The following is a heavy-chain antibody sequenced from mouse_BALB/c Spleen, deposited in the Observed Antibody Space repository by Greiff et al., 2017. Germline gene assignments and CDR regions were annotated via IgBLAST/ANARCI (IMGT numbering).Heavy chain of an antibody. D-gene: IGHD2-4*01. J-gene: IGHJ3*01. CDR2: ILPGSGST. CDR1: GYTFSSYW. V-gene: IGHV1-9*01. Sequence: QVQLQQSGAELMKPGASVTISCKATGYTFSSYWIEWVKQRPGHGLEWIGEILPGSGSTNYNEKFKGKATFTADTSSNTAYMQLSSLTSEDSAVYYCARSTMSSAWFAYWGQGTLVTVSA. CDR3: ARSTMSSAWFAY.